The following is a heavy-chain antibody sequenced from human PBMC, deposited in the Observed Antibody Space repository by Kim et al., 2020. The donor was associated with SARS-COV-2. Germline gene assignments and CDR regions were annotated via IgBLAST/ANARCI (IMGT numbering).Heavy chain of an antibody. V-gene: IGHV4-34*01. CDR3: ARNPVYNNWFDP. Sequence: NSNPSLKSRVTISVDTSKNQFSLKLSSVTAADTAVYYCARNPVYNNWFDPWGQGTLVTVSS. D-gene: IGHD2-8*01. J-gene: IGHJ5*02.